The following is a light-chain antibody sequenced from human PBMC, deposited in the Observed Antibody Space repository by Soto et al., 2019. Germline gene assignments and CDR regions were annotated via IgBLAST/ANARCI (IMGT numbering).Light chain of an antibody. Sequence: QSVLTQPPSVSAAPGQKVTLSCSGSSSNIANNYVSWYQQFPRTAPKLLIFENNKRPSGIPDRFSGSKSGSSATPGITGLHTGDEADYYCVTWDGSLSAVVFGGGTKLTVL. CDR3: VTWDGSLSAVV. CDR1: SSNIANNY. CDR2: ENN. J-gene: IGLJ3*02. V-gene: IGLV1-51*01.